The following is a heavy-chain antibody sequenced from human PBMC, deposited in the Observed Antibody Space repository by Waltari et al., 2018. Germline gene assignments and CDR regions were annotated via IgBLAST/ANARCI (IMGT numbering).Heavy chain of an antibody. V-gene: IGHV4-34*02. J-gene: IGHJ5*02. CDR3: ARHSRRTWSVWFDP. D-gene: IGHD2-21*01. Sequence: QVELQQWGAGLLKPSETLSLTCAVYGESFSGFYWNWIRQPPGKGLEWIGRINHSGSANYNPSLSGRVTISIDTSKNQFSLELISVTAADTAVYYCARHSRRTWSVWFDPWGQGTLVTVSS. CDR2: INHSGSA. CDR1: GESFSGFY.